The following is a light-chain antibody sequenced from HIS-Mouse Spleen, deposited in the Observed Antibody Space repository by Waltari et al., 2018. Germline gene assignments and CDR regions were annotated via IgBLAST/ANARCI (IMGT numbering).Light chain of an antibody. J-gene: IGKJ1*01. CDR1: QSVGSN. CDR3: QQYNNWWT. Sequence: EIVMTQSPATLSVSPGERSTLSCGASQSVGSNLACYQQKPGQAPRLLIYGASTRATGIPARFSGSGSGTEFTLTISSMQSEDFAVYYCQQYNNWWTFGQGTKVEIK. CDR2: GAS. V-gene: IGKV3-15*01.